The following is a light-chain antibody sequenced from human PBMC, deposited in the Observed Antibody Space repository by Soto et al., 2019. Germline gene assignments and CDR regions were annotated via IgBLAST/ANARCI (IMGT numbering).Light chain of an antibody. CDR1: ESVNIMY. J-gene: IGKJ5*01. CDR3: QHLGGSLPVT. Sequence: EIVWTRSPGVLSLSPVSLPVPSGKPTESVNIMYLGWYQQKPGQAPRLLIFHTSLRPTGIPDRFIGSGSGTDFTPTISRLEPEDFAVYYCQHLGGSLPVTFGQGTRLEIK. V-gene: IGKV3-20*01. CDR2: HTS.